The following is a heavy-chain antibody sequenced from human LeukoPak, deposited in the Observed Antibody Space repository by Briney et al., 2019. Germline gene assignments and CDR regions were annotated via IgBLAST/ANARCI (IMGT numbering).Heavy chain of an antibody. CDR1: GGSLSGYY. J-gene: IGHJ4*02. V-gene: IGHV3-11*01. CDR3: ARRRYNWNAIDY. D-gene: IGHD1-20*01. CDR2: ISSSGSTL. Sequence: LSLTCAVYGGSLSGYYWSWIRQAPGKGLEWVSYISSSGSTLYYADSVKGRITISRDNAKNSLYPQMNSLRAEDTAVYYCARRRYNWNAIDYWGQGTLVTVSS.